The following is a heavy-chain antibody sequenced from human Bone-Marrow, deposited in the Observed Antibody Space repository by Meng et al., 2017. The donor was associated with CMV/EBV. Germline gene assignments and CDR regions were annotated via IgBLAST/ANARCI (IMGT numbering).Heavy chain of an antibody. D-gene: IGHD3-3*01. J-gene: IGHJ6*02. CDR2: INPNTGGT. V-gene: IGHV1-2*02. CDR1: GYTLTAYY. Sequence: ASVKVSCKTSGYTLTAYYMHWVRQAPGEGLEWMGWINPNTGGTNYAQKFQGRITMTRDTSIRTAYMELSSLRSDDTAVYYCARSPTIFGVASGGGMDVWGQGTTVTVSS. CDR3: ARSPTIFGVASGGGMDV.